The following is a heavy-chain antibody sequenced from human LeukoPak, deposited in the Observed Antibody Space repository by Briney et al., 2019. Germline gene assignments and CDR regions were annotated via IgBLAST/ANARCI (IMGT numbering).Heavy chain of an antibody. Sequence: SDTLSLTCAVDGVSFSGYYWSWIRQPPGKGLEWIGEINHSGTTNYNPSLKSRVTVSVDTSKNQFSLNLSSVTAADTAAYYCARGKPDYCSGGNCYAPFDHWGQGTLVTVSS. CDR3: ARGKPDYCSGGNCYAPFDH. V-gene: IGHV4-34*01. CDR2: INHSGTT. D-gene: IGHD2-15*01. J-gene: IGHJ5*02. CDR1: GVSFSGYY.